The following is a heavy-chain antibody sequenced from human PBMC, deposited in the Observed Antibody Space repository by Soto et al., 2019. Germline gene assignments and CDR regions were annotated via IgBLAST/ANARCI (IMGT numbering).Heavy chain of an antibody. CDR1: GFTFSGYW. J-gene: IGHJ5*02. CDR3: ARDAQDLYGWFDP. CDR2: ISSDGSST. Sequence: GGSLRLSCVASGFTFSGYWMHWVRQAPGKGLVWVSRISSDGSSTNYADSVEGRFTISRDNSKNTLYLQMNSLRAEDTAVYYCARDAQDLYGWFDPWGQGTLVTVAS. D-gene: IGHD3-10*01. V-gene: IGHV3-74*01.